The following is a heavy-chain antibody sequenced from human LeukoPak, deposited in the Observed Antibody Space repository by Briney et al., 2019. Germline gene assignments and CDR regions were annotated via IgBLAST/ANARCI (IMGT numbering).Heavy chain of an antibody. Sequence: PGGSLRLSCAASGFTLSSYSMNWVRQAPGKGLEWVSYISSASGSLYYADSVKGRFTISRDNAKNSLFLQMNSLRAEDTAVYYCARLPAYCSSTSCYYDYWGQGTLVTVSS. D-gene: IGHD2-2*01. CDR2: ISSASGSL. J-gene: IGHJ4*02. CDR1: GFTLSSYS. CDR3: ARLPAYCSSTSCYYDY. V-gene: IGHV3-48*04.